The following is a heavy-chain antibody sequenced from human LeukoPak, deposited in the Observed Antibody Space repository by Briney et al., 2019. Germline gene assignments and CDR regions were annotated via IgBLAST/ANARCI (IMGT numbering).Heavy chain of an antibody. CDR1: GGSISSYY. CDR2: MYYSGST. CDR3: ARTVTTERLNYYYYYMDV. J-gene: IGHJ6*03. Sequence: SETLSLTCTVSGGSISSYYWSWIRQPPGKGLEWIGYMYYSGSTNYNPSLKSRVTISVDTSKNQFSLKLSSVTAADTAVYYCARTVTTERLNYYYYYMDVWGKGTTVTVSS. V-gene: IGHV4-59*01. D-gene: IGHD4-17*01.